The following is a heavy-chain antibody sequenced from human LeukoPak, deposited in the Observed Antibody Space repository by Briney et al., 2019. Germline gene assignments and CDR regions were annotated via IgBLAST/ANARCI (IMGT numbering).Heavy chain of an antibody. J-gene: IGHJ4*02. CDR1: GYTFTSYG. CDR2: ISAYNGNT. D-gene: IGHD1-26*01. CDR3: ARSSARNKWELSASEFDY. Sequence: ASVKVSCKASGYTFTSYGISWVRQAPGQGLEWMGWISAYNGNTNYAQKLQGRVTMTTDTSTSTAYMELRSLRSDDTAVYYCARSSARNKWELSASEFDYWGQGTLVTVSS. V-gene: IGHV1-18*01.